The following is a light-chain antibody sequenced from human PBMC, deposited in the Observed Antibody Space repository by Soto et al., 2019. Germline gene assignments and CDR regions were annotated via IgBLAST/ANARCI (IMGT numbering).Light chain of an antibody. CDR3: QQRSNWPPDT. CDR2: ESS. J-gene: IGKJ4*01. CDR1: QSVDNY. Sequence: VTNSPATLSLSPGERATLSCRASQSVDNYLDWYQQKPGQAPRLLIYESSNRATGIPARFSGSGSGTDFILTISSLEPEDFAVYYCQQRSNWPPDTFGGGTKVDI. V-gene: IGKV3-11*01.